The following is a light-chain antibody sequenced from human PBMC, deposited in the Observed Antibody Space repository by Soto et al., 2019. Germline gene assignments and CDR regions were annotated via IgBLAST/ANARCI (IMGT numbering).Light chain of an antibody. CDR3: MQGGHWPYT. CDR2: KVS. Sequence: DVVLTQSPLSLPVTPGQPASISCRSSQSLVSSDGNTYLNWFHQRPGQSPRRQIYKVSNRDSGVPDRFSGSGSGTDFTLKISRVEAEDVGVYYCMQGGHWPYTFGQGTKLEIK. CDR1: QSLVSSDGNTY. J-gene: IGKJ2*01. V-gene: IGKV2-30*01.